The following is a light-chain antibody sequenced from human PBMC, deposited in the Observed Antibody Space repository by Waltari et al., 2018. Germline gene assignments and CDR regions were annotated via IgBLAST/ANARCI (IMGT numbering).Light chain of an antibody. CDR1: QSLRHSIRSTY. J-gene: IGKJ3*01. Sequence: QSLRHSIRSTYLDWCLQKPGQSPYLLIYVSFSGASGVPDRFSGSGSGTDFSLNISSLEAEDVAIYYCMQDDQTPLTFGAGTKVDIK. V-gene: IGKV2-28*01. CDR2: VSF. CDR3: MQDDQTPLT.